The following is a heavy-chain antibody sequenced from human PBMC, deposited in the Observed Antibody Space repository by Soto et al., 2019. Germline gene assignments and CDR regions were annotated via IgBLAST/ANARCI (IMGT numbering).Heavy chain of an antibody. V-gene: IGHV4-31*03. CDR2: IYYSGST. Sequence: TSETLSLTCTVSGGSISSGGYYWSWIRQHPGKGLEWIGYIYYSGSTYYNPSLKSRVTISVDTSKNQFSLKLSSVTAADTAVYYCARGAGCSSTSCSYYYYYGMDVWGQGTTVTVSS. D-gene: IGHD2-2*01. J-gene: IGHJ6*02. CDR1: GGSISSGGYY. CDR3: ARGAGCSSTSCSYYYYYGMDV.